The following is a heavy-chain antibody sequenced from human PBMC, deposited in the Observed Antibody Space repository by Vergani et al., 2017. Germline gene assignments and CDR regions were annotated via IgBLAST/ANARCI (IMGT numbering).Heavy chain of an antibody. CDR1: GYTFTSYG. J-gene: IGHJ5*02. CDR2: ISAYNGNT. CDR3: ARDHYGSGGSCYSPNWFDP. D-gene: IGHD2-15*01. V-gene: IGHV1-18*01. Sequence: QVQLVQSGAEVKKPGASVKVSCKASGYTFTSYGISWVRQAPGQGLEWMGWISAYNGNTNYAQKLQGRVTMTTDTSTSTAYMELRSLRSDDTAVYYCARDHYGSGGSCYSPNWFDPWGQGTLVTVSS.